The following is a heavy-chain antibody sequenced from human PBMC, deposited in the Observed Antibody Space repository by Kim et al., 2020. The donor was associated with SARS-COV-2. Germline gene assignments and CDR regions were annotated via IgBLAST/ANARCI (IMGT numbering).Heavy chain of an antibody. J-gene: IGHJ4*02. CDR3: ARHQTLTIFRVVSFPGLFDY. D-gene: IGHD3-3*01. V-gene: IGHV4-39*01. CDR1: GGSISSSSYY. Sequence: SETLSLTCTVSGGSISSSSYYWGWIRQPPGKGLEWIGSIYYSGSTYYNPSLKSRVTISVDTSKNQFSLKLSSVTAADTAVYYCARHQTLTIFRVVSFPGLFDYWGQGTLVTVSS. CDR2: IYYSGST.